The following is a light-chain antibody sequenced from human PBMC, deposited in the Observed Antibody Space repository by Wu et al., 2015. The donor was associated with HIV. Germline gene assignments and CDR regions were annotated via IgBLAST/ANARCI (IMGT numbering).Light chain of an antibody. V-gene: IGKV3-20*01. Sequence: EIVLTQSPGTLSLSPGERATLSCRASQSARSSYLAWYQQRPGQAPRLLIYDASSRATGIPDRFSGSGSGTDFTLTISRLEPEDIAVYFCQQYDNSHKWTFGPGTKVEIK. CDR1: QSARSSY. CDR3: QQYDNSHKWT. J-gene: IGKJ1*01. CDR2: DAS.